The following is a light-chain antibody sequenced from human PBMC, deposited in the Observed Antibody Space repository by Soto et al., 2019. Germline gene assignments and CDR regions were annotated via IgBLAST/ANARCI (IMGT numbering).Light chain of an antibody. V-gene: IGKV3-20*01. Sequence: EVVLTQSPGTLSLSPGEGATLSCRASQSLSSSYLAWYQQKSGQAPRLLIYGASSRATGIPDRFSGSRSGTDFTLTISRLEPEDFAVYYCHQYGNSPPWTFGQGTKVEIK. J-gene: IGKJ1*01. CDR3: HQYGNSPPWT. CDR2: GAS. CDR1: QSLSSSY.